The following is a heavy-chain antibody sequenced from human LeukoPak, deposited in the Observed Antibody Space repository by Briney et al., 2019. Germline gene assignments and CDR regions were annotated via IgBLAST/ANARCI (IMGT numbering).Heavy chain of an antibody. D-gene: IGHD1-26*01. CDR1: GLTFSSYA. CDR2: ISGSGGST. V-gene: IGHV3-23*01. Sequence: GGSLRLSCAASGLTFSSYAMSWVRQAPGKGLEWVSGISGSGGSTYYADSVRGRFTISRDNSKNTFDVQMNSLRAEDTAIYYCARTGVGGGYRFDYWGQGTLVTVSS. CDR3: ARTGVGGGYRFDY. J-gene: IGHJ4*02.